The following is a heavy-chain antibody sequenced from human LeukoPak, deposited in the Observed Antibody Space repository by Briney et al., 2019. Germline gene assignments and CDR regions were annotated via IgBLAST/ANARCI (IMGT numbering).Heavy chain of an antibody. V-gene: IGHV1-18*01. Sequence: ASVKVSCTAAGYTFTSYGISWVRQAPGQGLEWMGWISPYNGNTNYVQKLQGRVTMTTDTSTRTAYMELRSLRSDDTAVYYCARDRIAAAGFSRYGMDVWGQGATVTVSS. CDR3: ARDRIAAAGFSRYGMDV. CDR2: ISPYNGNT. CDR1: GYTFTSYG. D-gene: IGHD6-13*01. J-gene: IGHJ6*02.